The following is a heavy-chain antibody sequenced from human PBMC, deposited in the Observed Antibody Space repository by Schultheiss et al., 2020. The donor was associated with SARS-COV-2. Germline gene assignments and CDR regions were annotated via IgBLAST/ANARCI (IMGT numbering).Heavy chain of an antibody. Sequence: ASVKVSCKASGYTFSRYGISWVRQAPGQGLEWMGWINAHNGNTNYAQKLQGRVTMTTDTSTSTAYMELRSLRSDDTAVYYCARGRRVTMIGYYYYYMDVWGKGTTVTVSS. CDR1: GYTFSRYG. CDR3: ARGRRVTMIGYYYYYMDV. CDR2: INAHNGNT. V-gene: IGHV1-18*01. D-gene: IGHD3-22*01. J-gene: IGHJ6*03.